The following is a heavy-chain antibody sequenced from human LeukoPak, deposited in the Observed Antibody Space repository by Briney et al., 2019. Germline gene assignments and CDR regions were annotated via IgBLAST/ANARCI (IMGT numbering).Heavy chain of an antibody. CDR1: GGSISSSSYY. V-gene: IGHV4-39*07. J-gene: IGHJ6*02. Sequence: SETLSLTCTVSGGSISSSSYYWGWIRQPPGKGLEWIGSIYYSGSTYYNPSLKSRVTISVDTSKNQFSLKLSSVTAADTAVYYCARDSGSFGELSDYYYYGMDVWGQGTAVTVSS. CDR2: IYYSGST. D-gene: IGHD3-10*01. CDR3: ARDSGSFGELSDYYYYGMDV.